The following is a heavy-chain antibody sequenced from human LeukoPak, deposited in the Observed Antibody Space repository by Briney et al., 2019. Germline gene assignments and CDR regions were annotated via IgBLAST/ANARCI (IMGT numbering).Heavy chain of an antibody. CDR1: GGSISSYY. D-gene: IGHD2-15*01. CDR2: IYYSGST. CDR3: ARDVGIGDAFDI. Sequence: SETLSLTCTVSGGSISSYYWSWIRQPPGKGLEWIGYIYYSGSTNYNPSLKSRVTISVDTSKNQFSLKLSSVTAADTAVYYCARDVGIGDAFDIWSQGTMVTVSS. J-gene: IGHJ3*02. V-gene: IGHV4-59*01.